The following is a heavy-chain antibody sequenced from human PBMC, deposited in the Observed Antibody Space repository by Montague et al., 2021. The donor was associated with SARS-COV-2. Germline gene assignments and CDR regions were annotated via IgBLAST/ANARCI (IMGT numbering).Heavy chain of an antibody. Sequence: SLRLSCATPGFTFSRNSMNWVRQAPGKGLEWVSTISSDTLHTFYAESVKGRFTISRDNAKNELYLQMSSLRAEDMAVYYCARGGEIDVWAPFGHWGQGTLVTVSS. V-gene: IGHV3-21*01. CDR1: GFTFSRNS. CDR3: ARGGEIDVWAPFGH. CDR2: ISSDTLHT. J-gene: IGHJ4*02. D-gene: IGHD3-16*01.